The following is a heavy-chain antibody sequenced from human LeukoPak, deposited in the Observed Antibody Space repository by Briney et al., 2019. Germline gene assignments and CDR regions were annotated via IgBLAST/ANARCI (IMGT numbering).Heavy chain of an antibody. CDR3: ARPWEITMSERSYNWFDS. CDR1: GYTFTAYY. J-gene: IGHJ5*01. D-gene: IGHD1-26*01. V-gene: IGHV1-2*02. Sequence: ASVKVSCNASGYTFTAYYIHWVRQAPGQGLEWMGRINPNSGGTNYAQKFQGRVTMTRDTSISTAYMELSRLRSDDTAVYFCARPWEITMSERSYNWFDSWGQGTLVTVSS. CDR2: INPNSGGT.